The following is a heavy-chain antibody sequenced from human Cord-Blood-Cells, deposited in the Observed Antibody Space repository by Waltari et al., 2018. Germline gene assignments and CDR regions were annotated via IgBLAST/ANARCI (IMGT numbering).Heavy chain of an antibody. CDR3: ARGEGITMVRGVILDP. V-gene: IGHV1-2*04. CDR2: MKPNSGGT. J-gene: IGHJ5*02. D-gene: IGHD3-10*01. CDR1: GYTFTGYY. Sequence: QVQLVQSGAEVKKPGASVKVSCKASGYTFTGYYMHWVRQAPGQGLEWMGWMKPNSGGTNYAKKFQGWVTMTRDTSISTAYMELSRLRSDDTAVYYCARGEGITMVRGVILDPWGQGTLVTVSS.